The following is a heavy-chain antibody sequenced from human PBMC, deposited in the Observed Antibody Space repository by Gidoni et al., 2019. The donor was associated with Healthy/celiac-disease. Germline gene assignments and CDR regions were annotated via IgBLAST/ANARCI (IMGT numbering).Heavy chain of an antibody. Sequence: QVQLQESGPGLVKPSQTLSLTCTVPGGSISSGSYYWSWIRQPAGKGLEWIGRIYTSGSTNYNPSLKSRVTISVDTSKNQFSLKLSSVTAADTAVYYCAREVRGVIITGWGQGTLVTVSS. J-gene: IGHJ4*02. CDR2: IYTSGST. CDR3: AREVRGVIITG. V-gene: IGHV4-61*02. D-gene: IGHD3-10*01. CDR1: GGSISSGSYY.